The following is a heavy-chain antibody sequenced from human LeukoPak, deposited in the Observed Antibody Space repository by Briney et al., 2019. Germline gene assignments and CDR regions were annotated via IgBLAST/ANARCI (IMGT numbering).Heavy chain of an antibody. CDR1: GLTFSSHG. CDR2: IWYDGSDK. J-gene: IGHJ4*02. D-gene: IGHD2-15*01. Sequence: PGGSLRLSCAASGLTFSSHGMHWVRQAPGKGLGWVALIWYDGSDKYYADSVRGRFTITRDNAKNMLYLQMNSLGVEDTAVYYCTADGCGGTCYFDHWGQGALVTVSS. CDR3: TADGCGGTCYFDH. V-gene: IGHV3-33*01.